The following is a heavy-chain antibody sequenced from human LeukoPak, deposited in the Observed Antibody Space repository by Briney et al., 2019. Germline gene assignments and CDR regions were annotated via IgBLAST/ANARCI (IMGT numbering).Heavy chain of an antibody. Sequence: ASVRLSCKASGYTFTSYGISWVRQAPGQGLEWMGWISAYNGNTNYAQKLQGRVTMTTDTSTSTAYMELRSLRSDDTAVYYCARSLWFGESYYMDVWGKGTTVTVSS. D-gene: IGHD3-10*01. J-gene: IGHJ6*03. CDR2: ISAYNGNT. V-gene: IGHV1-18*01. CDR1: GYTFTSYG. CDR3: ARSLWFGESYYMDV.